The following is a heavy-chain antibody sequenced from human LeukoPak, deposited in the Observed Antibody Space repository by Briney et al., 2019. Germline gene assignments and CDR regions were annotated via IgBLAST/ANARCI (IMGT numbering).Heavy chain of an antibody. CDR1: GYTFTTYG. CDR3: ARDQPRRGPGNHDY. Sequence: ASVMVSCKAPGYTFTTYGINWVRQAPGQGLEWLGWISTYDGTTKYAQILRDRVTMLREISTSTVYMEVRSLRSDDTAVYYCARDQPRRGPGNHDYWGQGTLVTVSS. CDR2: ISTYDGTT. D-gene: IGHD1-26*01. J-gene: IGHJ4*02. V-gene: IGHV1-18*01.